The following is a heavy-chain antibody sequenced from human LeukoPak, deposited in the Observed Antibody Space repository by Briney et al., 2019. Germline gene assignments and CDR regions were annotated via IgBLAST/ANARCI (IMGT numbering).Heavy chain of an antibody. J-gene: IGHJ4*02. CDR1: GFTFSSYA. CDR2: ISSSSSST. CDR3: ARDFIHRSGEANY. V-gene: IGHV3-48*04. D-gene: IGHD3-22*01. Sequence: GGSLRLSCSASGFTFSSYAMHWVRQAPGKGLEWISYISSSSSSTNYADSVKGRFTISRDNPKNSLYLLMNSLRAEDTAMYYCARDFIHRSGEANYWGQGTLVTVSS.